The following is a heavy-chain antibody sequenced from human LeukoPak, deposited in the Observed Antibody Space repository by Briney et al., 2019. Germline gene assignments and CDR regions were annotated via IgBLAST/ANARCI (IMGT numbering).Heavy chain of an antibody. D-gene: IGHD3-22*01. V-gene: IGHV3-33*01. CDR1: GFTFSSYG. CDR3: ARSPYYYYDSSGHYFDY. Sequence: GGSLRLPCAASGFTFSSYGMHWVRQAPGKGLEWVAVIWYDGSNKYYADSVEGRFTISRDNSKNTLYLQMNSLRAEDTAVYYCARSPYYYYDSSGHYFDYWGQGTLVTVSS. J-gene: IGHJ4*02. CDR2: IWYDGSNK.